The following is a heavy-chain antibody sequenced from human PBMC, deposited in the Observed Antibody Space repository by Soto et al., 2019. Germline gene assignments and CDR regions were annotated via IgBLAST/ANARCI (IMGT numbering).Heavy chain of an antibody. CDR3: AKASMSVAVSASRVYGMDV. CDR1: GFTFSNYA. J-gene: IGHJ6*02. V-gene: IGHV3-23*04. Sequence: DVQVVESGGGLVQRGGSLRLSCAGSGFTFSNYAMPWVRQAPGKGLEWVSTTRSNGEYTYYADSVKGRFTVSRDNSQNALFLEMSSLRAEDTDVYYCAKASMSVAVSASRVYGMDVWGQGTTVTVSS. CDR2: TRSNGEYT. D-gene: IGHD6-6*01.